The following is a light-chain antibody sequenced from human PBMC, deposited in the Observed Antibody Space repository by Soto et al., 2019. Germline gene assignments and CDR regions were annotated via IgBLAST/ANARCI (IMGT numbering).Light chain of an antibody. CDR1: QSVNSY. J-gene: IGKJ4*01. CDR3: QQRSNWPPGT. CDR2: DAS. V-gene: IGKV3-11*01. Sequence: EIVLTQSPATLSLSPGERATLFCRASQSVNSYLAWYQQKPGQAPRLLLYDASNRATGITAKFSGSGSGTDVTLTISSLEPEDFAVFYCQQRSNWPPGTFGGGTKVEIK.